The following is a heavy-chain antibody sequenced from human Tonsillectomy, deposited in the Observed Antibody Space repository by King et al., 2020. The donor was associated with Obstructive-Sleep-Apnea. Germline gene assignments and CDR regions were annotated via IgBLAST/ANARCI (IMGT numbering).Heavy chain of an antibody. CDR1: GYSFTSVW. CDR3: ARQRHYVILTGYCEYDAFEL. CDR2: INPGDSDT. D-gene: IGHD3-9*01. V-gene: IGHV5-51*01. J-gene: IGHJ3*01. Sequence: QLVQSGAEVKKPGESLKISCKGSGYSFTSVWIGWVRQMPGKGLEWMGIINPGDSDTRYSPSLQGQVTISADKSISTAYLQWSNLKASDTAMYYCARQRHYVILTGYCEYDAFELWRQRTVLTVPS.